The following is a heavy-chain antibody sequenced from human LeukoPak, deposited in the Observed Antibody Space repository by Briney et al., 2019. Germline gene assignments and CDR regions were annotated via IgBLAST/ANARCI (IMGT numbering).Heavy chain of an antibody. V-gene: IGHV4-39*07. CDR3: ARHGYYGSGTYTWFDP. CDR2: IYYSGST. CDR1: GGSISSSSYY. J-gene: IGHJ5*02. Sequence: SETLSLTCTVSGGSISSSSYYWGWIRQPPGKGREWIGSIYYSGSTYYKPSLKSRVTISVDTSKNQFSLKLSSVTAADTAVYYCARHGYYGSGTYTWFDPWGQGTLVTVSS. D-gene: IGHD3-10*01.